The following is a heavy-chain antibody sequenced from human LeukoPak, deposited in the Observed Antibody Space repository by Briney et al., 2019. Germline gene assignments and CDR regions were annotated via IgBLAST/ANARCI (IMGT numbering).Heavy chain of an antibody. Sequence: ASVKVSCKASGGTFSSYAISWVRQALGQGLEWMGGIIPIFGTANYAQKFQGRVTITADESTSTAYMELSSLRSEDTAVYYCARVGAGITGTTLDYWGQGTLVTVSS. J-gene: IGHJ4*02. D-gene: IGHD1-20*01. V-gene: IGHV1-69*13. CDR3: ARVGAGITGTTLDY. CDR2: IIPIFGTA. CDR1: GGTFSSYA.